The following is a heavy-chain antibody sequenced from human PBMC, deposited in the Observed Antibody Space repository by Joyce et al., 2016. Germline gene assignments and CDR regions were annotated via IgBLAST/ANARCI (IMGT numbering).Heavy chain of an antibody. D-gene: IGHD7-27*01. CDR2: FDPEDGET. CDR1: GDNLIDLS. Sequence: QVQLVQTGAEVKKPGASVTVSCKVSGDNLIDLSIHWVRQAPGKGLEWVGGFDPEDGETVYAQKFQGRVTMTEDTSTDTAYMELNSLRSEDTAVYYCATTKWGNCFDPWGQRTLVTVSS. CDR3: ATTKWGNCFDP. J-gene: IGHJ5*02. V-gene: IGHV1-24*01.